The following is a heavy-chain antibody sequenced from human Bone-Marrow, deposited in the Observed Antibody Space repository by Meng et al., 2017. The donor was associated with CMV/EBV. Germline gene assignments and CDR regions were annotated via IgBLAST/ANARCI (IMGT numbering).Heavy chain of an antibody. Sequence: SETLSLTCTVSGGSISSYYWSWIRQPPGKGLEWIGYIYYSGSTNYNPSLKSRVTISVDTSKNQFSLKLSSVAAADTAVYYCARYTVTTVFDYWGQGTLVNVSS. D-gene: IGHD4-11*01. CDR1: GGSISSYY. CDR3: ARYTVTTVFDY. J-gene: IGHJ4*02. CDR2: IYYSGST. V-gene: IGHV4-59*01.